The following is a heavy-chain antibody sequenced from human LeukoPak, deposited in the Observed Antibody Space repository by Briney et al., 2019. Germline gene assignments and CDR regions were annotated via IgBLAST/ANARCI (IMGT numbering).Heavy chain of an antibody. J-gene: IGHJ4*02. V-gene: IGHV4-4*07. CDR3: ARGRITMVRGVIIGPDY. Sequence: KSSETLSLTCTVSGVSISSYYWSWIRQPAGKGLEWIGRIYTSGSTNYNPSLKSRVTMSVDTSKNQFSLKLSSVTAADTAVYYCARGRITMVRGVIIGPDYWGQGTLVTVSS. D-gene: IGHD3-10*01. CDR1: GVSISSYY. CDR2: IYTSGST.